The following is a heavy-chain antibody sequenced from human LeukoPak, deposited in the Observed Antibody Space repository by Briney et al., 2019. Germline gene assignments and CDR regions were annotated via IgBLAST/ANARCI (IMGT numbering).Heavy chain of an antibody. Sequence: GGSLRLSCADSGFTFSSYVMSWVRQAPGKGLEWVSYISSSGSTIYYADSVKGRFTISRDNAKNSLYLQMNSLRAEDTVVYYCAELGITMIGGVWGKGTTVTISS. J-gene: IGHJ6*04. D-gene: IGHD3-10*02. CDR2: ISSSGSTI. CDR1: GFTFSSYV. V-gene: IGHV3-48*03. CDR3: AELGITMIGGV.